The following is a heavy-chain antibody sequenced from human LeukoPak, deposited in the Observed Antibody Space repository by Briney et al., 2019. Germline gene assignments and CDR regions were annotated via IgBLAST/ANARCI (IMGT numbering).Heavy chain of an antibody. Sequence: GGALRLSCAASGFTFSSYWMSWVRQAPGKGLEWVANIKQEGSEEVYVDSLNRRFTISTDNANNSLFLQMNTLRADDTAVYYCARDPYSSTWSYGMDVWGQGTTVTVSS. V-gene: IGHV3-7*05. CDR1: GFTFSSYW. J-gene: IGHJ6*02. CDR3: ARDPYSSTWSYGMDV. D-gene: IGHD6-6*01. CDR2: IKQEGSEE.